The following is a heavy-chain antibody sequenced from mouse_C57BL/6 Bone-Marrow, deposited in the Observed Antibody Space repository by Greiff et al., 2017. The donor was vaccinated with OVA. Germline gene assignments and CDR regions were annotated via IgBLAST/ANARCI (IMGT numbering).Heavy chain of an antibody. Sequence: EVHLVESGGGLVQPGGSMKLSCAASGFTFSDAWMDWVRQSPEQGLEWVAEIRNKANNHATYYAESVKGRFTISRDDSKSSVYLQMNSLRAEDTGIYYGTRGYDGYYDWYFDVWGTGTTVTVSS. J-gene: IGHJ1*03. CDR2: IRNKANNHAT. D-gene: IGHD2-3*01. CDR3: TRGYDGYYDWYFDV. V-gene: IGHV6-6*01. CDR1: GFTFSDAW.